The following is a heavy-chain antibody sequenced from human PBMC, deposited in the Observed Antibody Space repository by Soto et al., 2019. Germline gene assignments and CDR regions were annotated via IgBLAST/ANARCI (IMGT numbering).Heavy chain of an antibody. CDR2: MYYSGST. D-gene: IGHD2-15*01. V-gene: IGHV4-59*01. CDR1: GGSISNCY. J-gene: IGHJ5*02. Sequence: QVQLQESGPGLVKPSETLSLTCTVSGGSISNCYWSWVRQPPGKGQEWMGYMYYSGSTNYNPTLKTLATTSQDTSKNQFSLKLRSVTAADTSVYYWARDGGEYSSGDNCLENWFDPGGQGTLFTFSP. CDR3: ARDGGEYSSGDNCLENWFDP.